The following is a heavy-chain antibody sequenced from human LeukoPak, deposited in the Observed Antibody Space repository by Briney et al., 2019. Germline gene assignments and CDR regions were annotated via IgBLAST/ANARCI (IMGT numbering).Heavy chain of an antibody. D-gene: IGHD5-24*01. J-gene: IGHJ3*02. V-gene: IGHV4-59*01. CDR2: VYYIGST. Sequence: SETLSLTCTVSGGSISSYYWNWIRLPPGKGLEWIGYVYYIGSTKYSPSLKSRVTMSLDTPKNQLSLKLTSVTAADTAVYFCARGLIRDDYNYYAFDMWGQGTMVTVSS. CDR3: ARGLIRDDYNYYAFDM. CDR1: GGSISSYY.